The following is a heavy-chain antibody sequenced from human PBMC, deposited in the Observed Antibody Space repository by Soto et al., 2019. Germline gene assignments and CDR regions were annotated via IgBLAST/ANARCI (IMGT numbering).Heavy chain of an antibody. CDR1: GGSFSGYY. V-gene: IGHV4-34*01. CDR2: INHSGST. Sequence: SETLSLTCAVYGGSFSGYYWSWIRQPPGKGLEWIGEINHSGSTNYNPSLKSRVTISVDTSKNQFSLKLSSVTAADTAVYYCARVSITMVRGVIITDYYYYGMDVWGQGTTVTVSS. CDR3: ARVSITMVRGVIITDYYYYGMDV. J-gene: IGHJ6*02. D-gene: IGHD3-10*01.